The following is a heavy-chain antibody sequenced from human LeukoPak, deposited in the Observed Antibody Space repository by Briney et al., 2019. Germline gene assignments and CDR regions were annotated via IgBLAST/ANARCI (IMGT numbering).Heavy chain of an antibody. CDR1: GYTFTSYY. CDR3: ARAESIAVAGTKYSAFDI. Sequence: ASVKVSCKASGYTFTSYYMHRVRQAPGQGLEWMGIINPSGGSTSYAQKFQGRVTMNRDTSTSTVYMELSSLRSEDTAVYYCARAESIAVAGTKYSAFDIWGQGTMVTVSS. D-gene: IGHD6-19*01. CDR2: INPSGGST. J-gene: IGHJ3*02. V-gene: IGHV1-46*01.